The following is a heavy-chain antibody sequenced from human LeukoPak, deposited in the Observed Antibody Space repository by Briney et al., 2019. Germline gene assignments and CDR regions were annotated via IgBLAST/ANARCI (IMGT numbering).Heavy chain of an antibody. J-gene: IGHJ5*02. D-gene: IGHD1-1*01. Sequence: GGSLRLSCLASGFTFSSFWMHWVRQTPGKGPVWVSRIKTDGSSTDYADSVKGRFTISRDNARNTLYLQMDSLRVEDTAVYYCVRETRIGSSGTQGWFDPWGQGTLVTVSS. CDR2: IKTDGSST. V-gene: IGHV3-74*01. CDR1: GFTFSSFW. CDR3: VRETRIGSSGTQGWFDP.